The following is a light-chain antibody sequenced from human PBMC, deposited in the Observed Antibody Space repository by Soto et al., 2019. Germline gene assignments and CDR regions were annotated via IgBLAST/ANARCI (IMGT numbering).Light chain of an antibody. Sequence: QSALTQPASVSGSPGQSITISCTGTSSDVGSYNLVSWYQQHPGKAPKLIIYEGSTRPSGVSNRFSGSKSGNTASLTISGLQAEDGADYYCCSYAGGSPPYVFGTGTKVTVL. J-gene: IGLJ1*01. CDR2: EGS. CDR1: SSDVGSYNL. V-gene: IGLV2-23*01. CDR3: CSYAGGSPPYV.